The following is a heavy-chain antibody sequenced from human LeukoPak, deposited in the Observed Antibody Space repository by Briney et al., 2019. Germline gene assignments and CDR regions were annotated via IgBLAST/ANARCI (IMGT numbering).Heavy chain of an antibody. CDR3: ARNSSRVDY. CDR1: GYTLTTSA. CDR2: ISVYNGNR. D-gene: IGHD6-13*01. J-gene: IGHJ4*02. V-gene: IGHV1-18*01. Sequence: ASVKVSCKASGYTLTTSAIIWVRQAPGQGLEWMGWISVYNGNRKYTQKLQGRVTMTTDTSTSTAYMELRSLRSDDTAVYYCARNSSRVDYWGQGTLVTVSS.